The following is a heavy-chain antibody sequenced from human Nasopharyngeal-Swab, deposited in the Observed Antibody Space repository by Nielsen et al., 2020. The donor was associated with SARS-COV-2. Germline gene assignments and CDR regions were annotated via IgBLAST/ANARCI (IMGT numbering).Heavy chain of an antibody. CDR1: GYTLTESS. CDR3: ATQKLWSSGFDI. J-gene: IGHJ3*02. CDR2: FDPEDGER. V-gene: IGHV1-24*01. D-gene: IGHD3-10*01. Sequence: ASVKVSCKVSGYTLTESSMHWVRQAPGKGLEWMGGFDPEDGERFSAQRFQGRVTMTEDTSTDTAYMELSSLRSEDTAVYYCATQKLWSSGFDIWGQGTMVTVSS.